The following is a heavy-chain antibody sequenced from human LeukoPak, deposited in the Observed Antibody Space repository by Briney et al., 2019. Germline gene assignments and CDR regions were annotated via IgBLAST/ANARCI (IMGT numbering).Heavy chain of an antibody. CDR3: ARGRGAAAGTSGYYFDY. V-gene: IGHV3-53*01. CDR2: IYSGGST. Sequence: PGGSLRLSCAASGFNLRAYNMNWVRQAPGKGLEWVSLIYSGGSTYYADSVKGRFTISRDNSKNTLYLQVNSLRAEDTAVYYCARGRGAAAGTSGYYFDYWGQGTLVTVSS. J-gene: IGHJ4*02. CDR1: GFNLRAYN. D-gene: IGHD6-13*01.